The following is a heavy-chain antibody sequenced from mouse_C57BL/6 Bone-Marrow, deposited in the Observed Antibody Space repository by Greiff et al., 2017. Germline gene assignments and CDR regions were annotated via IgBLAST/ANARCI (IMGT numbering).Heavy chain of an antibody. V-gene: IGHV1-69*01. CDR2: IDPSDSYT. Sequence: QVQLQQPGAELVRPGSSVKLSCKASGYTFTSYWMHWVKQRPGQGLEWIGEIDPSDSYTNYNQKFKGKSTLTVDKSSSTAYMQLSSLTSEDSAVYYCARGYYGFAYWGQGTLVTVSA. CDR3: ARGYYGFAY. J-gene: IGHJ3*01. D-gene: IGHD1-1*01. CDR1: GYTFTSYW.